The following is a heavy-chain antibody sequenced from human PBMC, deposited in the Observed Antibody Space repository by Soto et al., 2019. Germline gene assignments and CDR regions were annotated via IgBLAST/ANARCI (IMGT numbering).Heavy chain of an antibody. CDR3: ARAPYYDSSGYYDY. CDR1: GGTFSSYA. V-gene: IGHV1-69*13. Sequence: SVKVSCKASGGTFSSYAISWVRQAPGQGLEWMGGIIPIFGTANYAQKFQGRVTITADESTSTAYMEPSSLRSEDTAVYYCARAPYYDSSGYYDYWGQGTLVTVSS. D-gene: IGHD3-22*01. CDR2: IIPIFGTA. J-gene: IGHJ4*02.